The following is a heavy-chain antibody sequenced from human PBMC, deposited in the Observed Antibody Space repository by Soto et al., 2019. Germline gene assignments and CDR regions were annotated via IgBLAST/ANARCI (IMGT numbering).Heavy chain of an antibody. Sequence: GGSLRLSCAASGFTFSTYAMSWVRQAPWKGLEWVSAIGGSDGSTHYADSVEGRLTISRDNSKNTLYLQINSLRAEDTAVYYCAKEGSTSYAFFDSWGQGTLVTV. D-gene: IGHD6-6*01. J-gene: IGHJ4*02. CDR1: GFTFSTYA. CDR2: IGGSDGST. CDR3: AKEGSTSYAFFDS. V-gene: IGHV3-23*01.